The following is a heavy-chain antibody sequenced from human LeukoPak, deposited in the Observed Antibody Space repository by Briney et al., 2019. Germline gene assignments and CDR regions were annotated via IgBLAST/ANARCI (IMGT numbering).Heavy chain of an antibody. D-gene: IGHD6-13*01. CDR1: GFTFSSYA. Sequence: GGSLRLSCAASGFTFSSYAMSWVRQAPGKGLEWVANIKEDGSEKYYVDSVKGRFTISRDNAKNSMYLQMNSLRVEDTAVYYCAREIGSAARGRWGQGTLVTVSS. V-gene: IGHV3-7*05. J-gene: IGHJ4*02. CDR3: AREIGSAARGR. CDR2: IKEDGSEK.